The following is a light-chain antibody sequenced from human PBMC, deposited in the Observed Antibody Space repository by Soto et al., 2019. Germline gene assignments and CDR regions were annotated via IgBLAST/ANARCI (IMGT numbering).Light chain of an antibody. J-gene: IGKJ2*01. V-gene: IGKV1-39*01. Sequence: DIQMTQSPSSLSASVGDRVTITCRASQSISSYLNWYQQKPGKAPKLLIYAASSLQSGVSSRFSGSGSGTDFTLTISSLQPEEIATYYCQQSYSAPYTFGQGTKLEIK. CDR1: QSISSY. CDR3: QQSYSAPYT. CDR2: AAS.